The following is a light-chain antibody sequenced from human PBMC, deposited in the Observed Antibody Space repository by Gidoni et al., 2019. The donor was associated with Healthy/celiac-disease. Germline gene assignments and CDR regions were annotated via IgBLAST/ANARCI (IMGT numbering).Light chain of an antibody. Sequence: AIRMTQSPSSFSASTGDRVTIPCRASQGISSYLAWYQQNPGKAPKLLIYAASTLQRGVPSRFSGSGSGTDFTLTISCLQFEDFATYYCQQYYSYPPMFGQGTKVEIK. CDR3: QQYYSYPPM. CDR2: AAS. V-gene: IGKV1-8*01. CDR1: QGISSY. J-gene: IGKJ1*01.